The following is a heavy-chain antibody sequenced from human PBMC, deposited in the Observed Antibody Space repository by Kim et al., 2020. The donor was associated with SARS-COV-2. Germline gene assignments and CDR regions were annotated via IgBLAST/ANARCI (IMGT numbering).Heavy chain of an antibody. CDR1: GFTVSSYY. J-gene: IGHJ5*02. CDR2: IYSGGST. Sequence: GGSLRLSCAASGFTVSSYYMSWVRQAPGKGLEWVSVIYSGGSTYYAASVKGRFTISRDNSKNTLYLQMNSLRAADTAVYYCARGGWVDPCGQGTLVTASS. CDR3: ARGGWVDP. V-gene: IGHV3-66*01.